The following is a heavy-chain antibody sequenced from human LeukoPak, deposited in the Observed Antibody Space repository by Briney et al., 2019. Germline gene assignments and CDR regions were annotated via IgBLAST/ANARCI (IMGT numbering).Heavy chain of an antibody. D-gene: IGHD6-13*01. CDR3: ASNFAGSSRDY. CDR1: GFTFSSYS. CDR2: ISSSSSTI. J-gene: IGHJ4*02. V-gene: IGHV3-48*01. Sequence: PGGSLRLSCAASGFTFSSYSMNWVRQAPGKGLEWVSYISSSSSTIYYADSVKGRFTISRDNAKNSLYLQMNSLRAEDTAVYYCASNFAGSSRDYWGQGTPVTVSS.